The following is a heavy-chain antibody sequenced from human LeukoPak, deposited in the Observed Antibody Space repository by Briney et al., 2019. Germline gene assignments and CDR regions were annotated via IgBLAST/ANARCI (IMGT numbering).Heavy chain of an antibody. Sequence: SETLSLTCTVSGGSISTSSYSWGWIRQPPGKGLEWIGSIYYSGTTYYNPSLKSRVTISVDTSKNQFSLKLSSVTAADTAVYYCARAGKLPGIAVAGYFDYWGQGTLVTVSS. CDR2: IYYSGTT. CDR1: GGSISTSSYS. J-gene: IGHJ4*02. V-gene: IGHV4-39*07. CDR3: ARAGKLPGIAVAGYFDY. D-gene: IGHD6-19*01.